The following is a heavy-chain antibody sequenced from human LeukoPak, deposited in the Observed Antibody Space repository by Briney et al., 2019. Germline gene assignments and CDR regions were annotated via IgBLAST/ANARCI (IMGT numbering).Heavy chain of an antibody. CDR2: ISGNGGST. V-gene: IGHV3-23*01. J-gene: IGHJ4*02. CDR3: AGDGMDLGYGSGSYYKLDY. CDR1: GFTFSSYA. Sequence: PGGSLRLSCAASGFTFSSYAMSWVRQAPGKGLEWVSAISGNGGSTYYADSVKGRFTISRDNSKNTLYLQMNSLRAEDTAVYYCAGDGMDLGYGSGSYYKLDYWGQGTLVTVSS. D-gene: IGHD3-10*01.